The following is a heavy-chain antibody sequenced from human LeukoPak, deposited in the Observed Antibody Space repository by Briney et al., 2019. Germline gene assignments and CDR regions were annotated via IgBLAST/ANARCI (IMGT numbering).Heavy chain of an antibody. CDR2: IYPGDSDT. CDR1: GYSFTSYW. D-gene: IGHD1/OR15-1a*01. J-gene: IGHJ6*03. CDR3: ARSPNKYYMDV. V-gene: IGHV5-51*01. Sequence: GESLKISCKGSGYSFTSYWIAWVRQMPGKGLEWMGIIYPGDSDTRYSPSLEGQVTISADKSISTAYLQCSSLKASDTAMYYCARSPNKYYMDVWGKGTTVTVSS.